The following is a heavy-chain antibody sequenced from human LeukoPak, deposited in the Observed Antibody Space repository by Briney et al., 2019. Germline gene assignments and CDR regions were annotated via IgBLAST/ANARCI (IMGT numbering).Heavy chain of an antibody. V-gene: IGHV3-30*18. Sequence: GGSLRVSCAASGFTFSSCGMPWVRQAPGRGLEWVAVISYDGSNKFYADSVKGRFTISRDNSKNTLYLQMTSLRAEDTAVYCCAKDGLFLTTELKFFYMDVWGKGTTVTVSS. CDR3: AKDGLFLTTELKFFYMDV. D-gene: IGHD4-11*01. CDR1: GFTFSSCG. J-gene: IGHJ6*03. CDR2: ISYDGSNK.